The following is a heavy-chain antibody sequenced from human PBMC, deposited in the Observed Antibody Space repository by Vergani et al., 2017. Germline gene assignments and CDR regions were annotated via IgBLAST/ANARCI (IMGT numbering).Heavy chain of an antibody. D-gene: IGHD3-10*01. CDR2: ISYDGSNK. CDR3: AREGPGYGSGSYYSPTYFYYCYGIDV. Sequence: QVQLVESGGGVVQPGRSLRLSCAASGFTFSSYAMHWVRQAPGKGLEWVAVISYDGSNKYYADSVKGRFTISRDNSKNTLYLQMNSLRAEDTAVYYCAREGPGYGSGSYYSPTYFYYCYGIDVWGQGTTVTVSS. V-gene: IGHV3-30-3*01. CDR1: GFTFSSYA. J-gene: IGHJ6*02.